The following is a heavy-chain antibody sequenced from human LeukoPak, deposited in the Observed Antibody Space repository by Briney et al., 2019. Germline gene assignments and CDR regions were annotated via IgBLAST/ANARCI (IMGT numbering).Heavy chain of an antibody. CDR2: ISYDGSNK. J-gene: IGHJ3*02. Sequence: RGSLRLSCAASGFTFSSYAMHWVRQAPGKGLEWVAVISYDGSNKYYADSVKGRFTISRDNSKNTLYLQMNSLRAEDTAVYYCARVWVGASHDAFDIWGQGTMVTVSS. D-gene: IGHD1-26*01. V-gene: IGHV3-30-3*01. CDR1: GFTFSSYA. CDR3: ARVWVGASHDAFDI.